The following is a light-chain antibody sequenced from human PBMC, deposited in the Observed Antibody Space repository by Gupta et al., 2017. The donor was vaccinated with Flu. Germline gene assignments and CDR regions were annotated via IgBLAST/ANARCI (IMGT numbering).Light chain of an antibody. CDR1: SSNIGSNT. Sequence: QSVLAQPPSASGTPGQRVTLACSGSSSNIGSNTVNWYQQVPGTAPKLLIYGNNQRPSGVPDRFSGSKSGTSASLAISGLQSEDETDYYCAAWDDSLNGHYVFGTGTKVTVL. J-gene: IGLJ1*01. V-gene: IGLV1-44*01. CDR3: AAWDDSLNGHYV. CDR2: GNN.